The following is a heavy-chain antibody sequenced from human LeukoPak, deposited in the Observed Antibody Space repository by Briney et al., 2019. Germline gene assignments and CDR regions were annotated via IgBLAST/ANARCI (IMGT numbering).Heavy chain of an antibody. CDR3: AVITMIVGVHPFDY. V-gene: IGHV5-10-1*01. J-gene: IGHJ4*02. D-gene: IGHD3-22*01. Sequence: GESLKISCKGSGYSFTSYWISWVRQMPGKGLEWMGRIDPSDSYTNYSPSFQGHVTLSADKSISTAYLQWSSLKASDTAMYYCAVITMIVGVHPFDYWGQGTLVTVSS. CDR1: GYSFTSYW. CDR2: IDPSDSYT.